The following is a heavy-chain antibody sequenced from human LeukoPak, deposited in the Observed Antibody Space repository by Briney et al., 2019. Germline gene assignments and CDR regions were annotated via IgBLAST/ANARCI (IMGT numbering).Heavy chain of an antibody. CDR3: AREARGVGGAFDI. D-gene: IGHD3-10*01. V-gene: IGHV3-30-3*01. Sequence: HSGRSLRLSCAASGFTFSSYAMHWVRQAPGKGLEWVAVISYDGSNKYYADSVKGRFTTSRDNSKNTLYLQMNSLRAEDTAVYYCAREARGVGGAFDIWGQGTMVTVSS. J-gene: IGHJ3*02. CDR1: GFTFSSYA. CDR2: ISYDGSNK.